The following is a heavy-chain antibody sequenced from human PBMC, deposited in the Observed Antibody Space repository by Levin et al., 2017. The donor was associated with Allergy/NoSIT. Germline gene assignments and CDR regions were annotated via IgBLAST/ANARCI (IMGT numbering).Heavy chain of an antibody. D-gene: IGHD3-9*01. J-gene: IGHJ6*03. CDR2: ISYDGSNK. CDR3: AKDPVRYFASAAALNYYMDV. CDR1: GFTFSSYG. Sequence: GGSLRLSCAASGFTFSSYGMHWVRQAPGKGLEWVAVISYDGSNKYYADSVKGRFTISRDNSKNTLYLQMNSLRAEDTAVYYCAKDPVRYFASAAALNYYMDVWGKGTTVTVSS. V-gene: IGHV3-30*18.